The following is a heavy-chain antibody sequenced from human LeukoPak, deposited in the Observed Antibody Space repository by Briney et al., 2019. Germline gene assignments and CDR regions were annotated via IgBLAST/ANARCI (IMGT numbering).Heavy chain of an antibody. V-gene: IGHV1-8*01. CDR2: VHPNSGNT. CDR3: ARGPRNDP. Sequence: ASVKVSCKTSGYPFSTWEINWVRQAAGQGLEWMGWVHPNSGNTAYAQKFQGRVTMTRDTSISTAYMELSGLRFDDTAVYFCARGPRNDPWGQGTLVTVSS. D-gene: IGHD1-14*01. J-gene: IGHJ5*02. CDR1: GYPFSTWE.